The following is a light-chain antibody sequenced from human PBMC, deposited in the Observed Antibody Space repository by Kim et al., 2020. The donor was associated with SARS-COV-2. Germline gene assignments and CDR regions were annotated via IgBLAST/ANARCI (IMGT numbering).Light chain of an antibody. CDR1: ALPKQY. J-gene: IGLJ2*01. V-gene: IGLV3-25*03. CDR3: QSADSSGTLVV. Sequence: PGKTARFTCSGEALPKQYAYWYQQKPGQAPVLVIYKDSERPSGIPERFSGSSSGTTVTLTISGVQAEDEADYYCQSADSSGTLVVFGGGTQLTVL. CDR2: KDS.